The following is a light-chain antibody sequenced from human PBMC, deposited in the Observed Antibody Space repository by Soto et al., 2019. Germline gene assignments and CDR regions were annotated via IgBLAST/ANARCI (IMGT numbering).Light chain of an antibody. V-gene: IGLV1-47*02. CDR1: SSNIGSNY. CDR3: AAWAYSMSGEV. CDR2: SNT. J-gene: IGLJ1*01. Sequence: QSVLTQPPSASGTPGQRVTISCSGGSSNIGSNYVNWYQQLPGTAPKLLIYSNTPRPSGVPDRFSGSKSGTSASLAISGLRSEDAPHSYCAAWAYSMSGEVFGTGTKVTVL.